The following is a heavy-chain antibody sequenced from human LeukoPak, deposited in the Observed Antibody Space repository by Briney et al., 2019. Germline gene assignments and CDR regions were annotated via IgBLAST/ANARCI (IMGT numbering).Heavy chain of an antibody. J-gene: IGHJ4*02. CDR3: AKDGPNWGRDFDY. V-gene: IGHV1-69*04. CDR2: IIPILGIA. CDR1: GGTFSSYA. Sequence: GASVKVSCKASGGTFSSYAISWVRQAPGQGLEWMGRIIPILGIANYAQKFQGRVTITANKSTSTAYMELSSLRSEDTAVYYCAKDGPNWGRDFDYWGQGTLVTVSS. D-gene: IGHD7-27*01.